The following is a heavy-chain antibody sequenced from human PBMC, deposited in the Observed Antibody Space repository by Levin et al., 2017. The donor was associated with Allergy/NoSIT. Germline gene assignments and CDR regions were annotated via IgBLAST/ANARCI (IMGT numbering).Heavy chain of an antibody. CDR3: ARDSGSSWSYYYYGMDV. J-gene: IGHJ6*02. Sequence: SCAASGFTVSSNYMSWVRQAPGKGLEWVSVIYSGGSTYYADSVKGRFTISRDNSKNTLYLQMNSLRAEDTAVYYCARDSGSSWSYYYYGMDVWGQGTTVTVSS. V-gene: IGHV3-53*01. CDR1: GFTVSSNY. D-gene: IGHD6-13*01. CDR2: IYSGGST.